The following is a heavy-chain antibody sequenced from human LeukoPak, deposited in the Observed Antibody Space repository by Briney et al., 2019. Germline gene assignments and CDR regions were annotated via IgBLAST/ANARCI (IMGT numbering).Heavy chain of an antibody. Sequence: GGSLRLSCAVSGCSFSSYERNWVRQAPGKGLEWVSYISSSGGTIYYADSVKGRFTISRDNAKNSLYLQMNSLRAEDTAVYYCARDRAAAPHYYYGMDVWGQGTTVTVSS. V-gene: IGHV3-48*03. CDR3: ARDRAAAPHYYYGMDV. CDR1: GCSFSSYE. J-gene: IGHJ6*02. D-gene: IGHD6-13*01. CDR2: ISSSGGTI.